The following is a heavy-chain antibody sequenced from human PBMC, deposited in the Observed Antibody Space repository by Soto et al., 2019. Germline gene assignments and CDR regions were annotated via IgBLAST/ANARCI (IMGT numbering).Heavy chain of an antibody. CDR1: GFTFSSYA. CDR2: ISGSGGST. CDR3: AKHPHGSSSSGAFDI. V-gene: IGHV3-23*01. J-gene: IGHJ3*02. Sequence: GESLKISCAASGFTFSSYAMSWVRQAPGKGLEWVSAISGSGGSTYYADSVKGRFTISRDNSKNTLYLQMNSLRAEDTAVYYCAKHPHGSSSSGAFDIWGQGTMVTVSS. D-gene: IGHD6-6*01.